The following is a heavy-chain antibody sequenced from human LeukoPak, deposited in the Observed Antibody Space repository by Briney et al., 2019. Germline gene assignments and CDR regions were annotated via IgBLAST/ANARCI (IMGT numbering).Heavy chain of an antibody. Sequence: GASAKVSCRASGYTFTGCYMHWVRQAPGQGLEWMGRINPNSGDTNYAQKFQGRVTMTRDTSITTAYLELSGLRSDDTALFYCAREATTLPSPLGYWGQGTLVTVSS. CDR3: AREATTLPSPLGY. V-gene: IGHV1-2*06. J-gene: IGHJ4*02. CDR1: GYTFTGCY. CDR2: INPNSGDT. D-gene: IGHD4-17*01.